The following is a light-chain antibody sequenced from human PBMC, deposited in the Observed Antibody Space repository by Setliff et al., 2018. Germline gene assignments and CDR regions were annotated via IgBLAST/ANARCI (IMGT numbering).Light chain of an antibody. CDR1: SSDIGGYNY. Sequence: QSALTQPASVSGSPGQSITISCTGTSSDIGGYNYVSWYQQHSGKAPKLMIYEVSDRPSGVSNRFSGSKPGNTASPTISGLQAEDGADYYCTSYTSSRTYVFGTGTKVTVL. V-gene: IGLV2-14*01. CDR3: TSYTSSRTYV. J-gene: IGLJ1*01. CDR2: EVS.